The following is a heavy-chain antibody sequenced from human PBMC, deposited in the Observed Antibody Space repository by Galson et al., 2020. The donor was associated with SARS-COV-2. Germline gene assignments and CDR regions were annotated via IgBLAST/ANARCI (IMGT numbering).Heavy chain of an antibody. D-gene: IGHD6-19*01. CDR1: GFTFSSHA. Sequence: GESLKISCAASGFTFSSHAMHWVRQAPGKGLEWVAQIFYDGSDKYYRDSVKGRFTISRDSSTNTVFLQMNNLRADDTAVYYCARDGQLSSGWPFDHWGQGTLVTVSS. J-gene: IGHJ4*02. CDR2: IFYDGSDK. V-gene: IGHV3-33*02. CDR3: ARDGQLSSGWPFDH.